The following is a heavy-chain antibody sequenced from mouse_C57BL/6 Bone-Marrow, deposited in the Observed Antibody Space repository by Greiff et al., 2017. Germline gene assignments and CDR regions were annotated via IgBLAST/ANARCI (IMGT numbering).Heavy chain of an antibody. V-gene: IGHV1-78*01. CDR1: GYTFTDHT. CDR2: IYPRDGST. Sequence: QVQLQQPDAELVKPGASVKISCKASGYTFTDHTIHWMKQRPEQGLEWIGYIYPRDGSTKYNEKFKGKATLTVDKSSSTAYMQLNSLASEDSAVYFCTRVGKKRVYFDYWGQGTTLTVSS. CDR3: TRVGKKRVYFDY. J-gene: IGHJ2*01.